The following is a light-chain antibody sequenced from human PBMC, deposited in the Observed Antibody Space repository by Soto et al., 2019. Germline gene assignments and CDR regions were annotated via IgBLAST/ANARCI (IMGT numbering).Light chain of an antibody. CDR3: QSYDSTLSARYV. CDR2: DVS. Sequence: QSVLTQPASVSGSPGQSITISCNGTSSDIGDYNYVSWYQHHPGKAPKLMIYDVSNRPSGISNRFFGSKSGNTASLTISGLQAEDEANYYCQSYDSTLSARYVFGTGTKLTVL. V-gene: IGLV2-14*01. J-gene: IGLJ1*01. CDR1: SSDIGDYNY.